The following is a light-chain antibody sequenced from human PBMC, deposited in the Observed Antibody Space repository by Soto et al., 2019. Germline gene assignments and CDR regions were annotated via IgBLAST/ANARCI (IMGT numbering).Light chain of an antibody. CDR3: QQCNSYSRT. CDR2: DAS. J-gene: IGKJ1*01. Sequence: IQMTSSTSPLSASVGAGVNITYRESQSINSWLAWYQSKPGKAPKLLIYDASSLESGVPSRFSGSGSGTEFTLTISSLQPDDFATYYCQQCNSYSRTFGQGTKVDIK. V-gene: IGKV1-5*01. CDR1: QSINSW.